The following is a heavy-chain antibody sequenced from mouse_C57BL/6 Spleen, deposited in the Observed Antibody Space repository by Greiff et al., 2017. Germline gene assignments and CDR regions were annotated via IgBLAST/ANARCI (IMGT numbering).Heavy chain of an antibody. J-gene: IGHJ3*01. CDR1: GYTFTSYW. D-gene: IGHD2-13*01. Sequence: QVQLKQPGAELVKPGASVKLSCKASGYTFTSYWMHWVKQRPGQGLEWIGMIHPNSGSTNYNEKFKSKATLTVDKSSSSAYMQLCSLTSEYSAVYYCFYYDDPWGQGTLVTVSA. CDR2: IHPNSGST. V-gene: IGHV1-64*01. CDR3: FYYDDP.